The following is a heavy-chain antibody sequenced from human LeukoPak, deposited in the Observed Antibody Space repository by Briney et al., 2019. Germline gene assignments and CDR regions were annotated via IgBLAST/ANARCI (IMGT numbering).Heavy chain of an antibody. CDR3: ATPAGEGFLEWLLFDY. Sequence: ASVKVSCTVSGYTLAELSMHWVRQAPGKGLEWMGGFDPEDGETIYAQKFQGRVTMTEDTSTDTAYPELSSLRSEDTAVYYCATPAGEGFLEWLLFDYWGQGTLVTVSS. CDR1: GYTLAELS. D-gene: IGHD3-3*01. CDR2: FDPEDGET. J-gene: IGHJ4*02. V-gene: IGHV1-24*01.